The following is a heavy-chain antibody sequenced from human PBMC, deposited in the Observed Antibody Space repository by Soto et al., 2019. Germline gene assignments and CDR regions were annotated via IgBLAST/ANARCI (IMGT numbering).Heavy chain of an antibody. D-gene: IGHD3-10*01. V-gene: IGHV3-30-3*01. J-gene: IGHJ4*02. Sequence: GGSLRLSCAASGFTFSSYAMHWVRQAPGKGLEWVAVISYDGSNTYYADSVKGRFTISRDNSKNTLYLQMSSLRAEDTAVYYCAKALVWGITAFDYWGQGTLVTVSS. CDR1: GFTFSSYA. CDR3: AKALVWGITAFDY. CDR2: ISYDGSNT.